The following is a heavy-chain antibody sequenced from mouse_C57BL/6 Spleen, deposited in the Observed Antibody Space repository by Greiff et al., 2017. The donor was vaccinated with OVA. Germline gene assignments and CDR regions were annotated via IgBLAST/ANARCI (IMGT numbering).Heavy chain of an antibody. Sequence: EVQLQQSGGGLVKPGGSLKLSCAASGFTFSDYGMHWVRQAPEKGLEWVAYISSGSSTIYYADTVKGRFTISRDNAKNTLFLQMTSLRSEDTAMYYCARPRPYYYGSFDYWGQGTTLTVSS. CDR3: ARPRPYYYGSFDY. CDR2: ISSGSSTI. CDR1: GFTFSDYG. D-gene: IGHD1-1*01. V-gene: IGHV5-17*01. J-gene: IGHJ2*01.